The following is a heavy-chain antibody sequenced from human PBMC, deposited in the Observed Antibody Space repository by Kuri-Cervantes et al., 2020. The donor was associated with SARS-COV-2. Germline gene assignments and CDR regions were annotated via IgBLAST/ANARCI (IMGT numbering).Heavy chain of an antibody. CDR3: ARDKFSLGYSYGPVFDY. J-gene: IGHJ4*02. D-gene: IGHD5-18*01. V-gene: IGHV3-21*01. CDR2: ISSSSSYI. Sequence: GESMKISCAASGFTFSSYSMNWVRQAPGKGLEWVSSISSSSSYIYYADSVKGRFTISRDNAKNSLYLQMNSLRAEDTAVYYCARDKFSLGYSYGPVFDYWGQGTLVTVSS. CDR1: GFTFSSYS.